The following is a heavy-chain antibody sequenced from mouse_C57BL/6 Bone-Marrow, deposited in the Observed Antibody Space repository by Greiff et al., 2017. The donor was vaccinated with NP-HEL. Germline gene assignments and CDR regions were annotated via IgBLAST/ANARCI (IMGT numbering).Heavy chain of an antibody. CDR3: ARFLGELRQLLSYYYAMDY. J-gene: IGHJ4*01. CDR1: GYTFTSYG. CDR2: IYPRSGNT. V-gene: IGHV1-81*01. D-gene: IGHD2-12*01. Sequence: QVQLKESGAELARPGASVKLSCKASGYTFTSYGISWVKQRTGQGLEWIGEIYPRSGNTYYIEKFKGKATLTADKSSSTAYMELRSLTSEDSAVYFCARFLGELRQLLSYYYAMDYWGQGTSVTVSS.